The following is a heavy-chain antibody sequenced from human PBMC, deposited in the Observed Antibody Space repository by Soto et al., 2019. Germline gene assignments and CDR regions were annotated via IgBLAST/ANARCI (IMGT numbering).Heavy chain of an antibody. D-gene: IGHD3-9*01. J-gene: IGHJ2*01. CDR3: ARERHDILTGPPCVWYFDL. V-gene: IGHV4-34*01. Sequence: QVQLQQWGAGPLRPLETLSLTCGVSGGSFSGYYWAWIRQSPGKGLEWIGESNDRGSINYNPSLKRRVSISVDTSKNHYSLNLRSVTAADTAVYYCARERHDILTGPPCVWYFDLWGRGTLVTVSS. CDR1: GGSFSGYY. CDR2: SNDRGSI.